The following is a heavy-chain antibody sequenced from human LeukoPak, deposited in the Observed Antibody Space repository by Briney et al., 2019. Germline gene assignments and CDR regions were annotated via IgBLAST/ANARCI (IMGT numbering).Heavy chain of an antibody. Sequence: PSETLSLTCTVSGGSISRYYWSWIRQPPGKGLEWIGYIYYSGSTNYNPSLKSRVTISPSKNRFSLRLSSVTAADTAVYYCARDQGGPIQLWSQWAFDIWGQGTMVTVSS. D-gene: IGHD5-18*01. J-gene: IGHJ3*02. CDR1: GGSISRYY. V-gene: IGHV4-59*12. CDR3: ARDQGGPIQLWSQWAFDI. CDR2: IYYSGST.